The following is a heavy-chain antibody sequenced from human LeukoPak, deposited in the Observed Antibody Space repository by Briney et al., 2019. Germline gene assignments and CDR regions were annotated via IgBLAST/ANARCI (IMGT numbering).Heavy chain of an antibody. CDR3: ATKEHDFWSGYYYYYMDV. J-gene: IGHJ6*03. CDR2: ISSSGSTI. CDR1: GFTFSDYY. D-gene: IGHD3-3*01. Sequence: GGSLRLSCAASGFTFSDYYMSWIRQAPGKGLEWVSYISSSGSTIYYADSVKGRFTISRDNAKNSLYLQMNSLRAEDTAVYYCATKEHDFWSGYYYYYMDVWGKGTTITVSS. V-gene: IGHV3-11*01.